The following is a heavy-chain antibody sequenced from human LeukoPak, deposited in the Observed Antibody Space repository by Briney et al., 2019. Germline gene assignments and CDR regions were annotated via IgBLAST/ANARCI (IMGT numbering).Heavy chain of an antibody. CDR1: GGTFSSYA. D-gene: IGHD3-10*01. J-gene: IGHJ4*02. CDR2: IIPILGIA. Sequence: SVKVSCKASGGTFSSYAISWVRQAPGQGLEWMGRIIPILGIANYAQKFQGRVTITADKSTSTAYMELSSLRSEDTAVYYCASVVVRGVIIRAPTDWGQGTLVTVSS. CDR3: ASVVVRGVIIRAPTD. V-gene: IGHV1-69*04.